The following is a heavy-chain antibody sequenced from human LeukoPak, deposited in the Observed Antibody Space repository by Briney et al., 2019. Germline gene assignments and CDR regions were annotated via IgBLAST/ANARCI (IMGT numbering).Heavy chain of an antibody. V-gene: IGHV1-2*02. Sequence: ASVKVSCKASGYTFTGYYMNWVRQAPGQGLEWMGWINPNSGGTSYAQKFQDRVTMTRDTSISTAYMELSRLRSDDTAVYYCARFTTGTTLIDYWGQGTLVTVSS. CDR1: GYTFTGYY. J-gene: IGHJ4*02. CDR3: ARFTTGTTLIDY. CDR2: INPNSGGT. D-gene: IGHD1-7*01.